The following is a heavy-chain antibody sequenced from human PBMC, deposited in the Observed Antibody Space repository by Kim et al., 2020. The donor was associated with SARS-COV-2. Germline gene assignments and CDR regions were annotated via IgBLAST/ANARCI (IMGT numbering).Heavy chain of an antibody. CDR2: NK. J-gene: IGHJ4*02. Sequence: NKYYADSVKGRFTIARDNSKNTLYLQMNSLRAEDTAVYYCARDSNLYFDYWGQGTLVTVSS. V-gene: IGHV3-33*01. CDR3: ARDSNLYFDY.